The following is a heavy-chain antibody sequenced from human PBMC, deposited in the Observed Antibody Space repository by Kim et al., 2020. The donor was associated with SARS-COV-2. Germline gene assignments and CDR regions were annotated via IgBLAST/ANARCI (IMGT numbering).Heavy chain of an antibody. J-gene: IGHJ6*02. CDR3: ASTPAAVPYYYGMDV. V-gene: IGHV5-51*01. D-gene: IGHD6-13*01. CDR2: IYPGDSDT. Sequence: GESLQISCKGSGYSFTSYWIGWVRQMPGKGLEWMGIIYPGDSDTRYSPSFQGQVTISADKSISTAYLQWSSLKASDTAMYYCASTPAAVPYYYGMDVWGQGTTVTVSS. CDR1: GYSFTSYW.